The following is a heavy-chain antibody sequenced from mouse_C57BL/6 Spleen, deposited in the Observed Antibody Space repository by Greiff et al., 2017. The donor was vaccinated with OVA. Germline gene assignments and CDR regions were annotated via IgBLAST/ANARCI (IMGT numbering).Heavy chain of an antibody. CDR1: GYTFTSYW. CDR2: IDPSDSYT. J-gene: IGHJ3*01. V-gene: IGHV1-50*01. Sequence: VQLQQPGAELVKPGASVKLSCKASGYTFTSYWMQWVKQRPGQGLEWIGEIDPSDSYTNYNQKFKGKATLTVDTSSSTAYMQLSSLTSEDSAVYYCARSSSRQLRHWGQGTLVTVSA. D-gene: IGHD3-2*02. CDR3: ARSSSRQLRH.